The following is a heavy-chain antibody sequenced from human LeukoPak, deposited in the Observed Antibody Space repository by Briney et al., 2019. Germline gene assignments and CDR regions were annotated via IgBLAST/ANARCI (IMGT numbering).Heavy chain of an antibody. CDR3: ARDDGGLGYCSGGSCYSHFGS. CDR2: INKDGSAK. Sequence: GGSLRLSCAASAFTFSNYWMSWVRQAPGKGLEWVANINKDGSAKYYVDSVKGRFTISRDNAKNSLYLQMNSLRAEDTAVYYCARDDGGLGYCSGGSCYSHFGSWGQGTLVTVSS. D-gene: IGHD2-15*01. J-gene: IGHJ4*02. V-gene: IGHV3-7*01. CDR1: AFTFSNYW.